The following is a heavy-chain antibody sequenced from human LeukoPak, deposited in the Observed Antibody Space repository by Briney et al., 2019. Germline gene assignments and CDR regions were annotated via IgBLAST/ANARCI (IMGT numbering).Heavy chain of an antibody. Sequence: PGRSLRLSCAASGFTFSSYGMHWVRQAPGKGLEWVANIKQDGSEKYYVDSVKGRFTISRDNAKNSLYLQMNSLRAEDTAVYYCTRDVPTYYYDSSGYDLDYWGQGTLVTVSS. CDR2: IKQDGSEK. D-gene: IGHD3-22*01. CDR1: GFTFSSYG. V-gene: IGHV3-7*01. CDR3: TRDVPTYYYDSSGYDLDY. J-gene: IGHJ4*02.